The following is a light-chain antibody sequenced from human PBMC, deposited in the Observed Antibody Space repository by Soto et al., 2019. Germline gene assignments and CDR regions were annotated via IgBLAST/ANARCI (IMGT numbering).Light chain of an antibody. Sequence: NFMLTQPHSVSESPGKTVTISCTRSSGGVASNYVQWYQQRPGSAPTTVIYEDNQRPSGVPDRFSGSIDSSSNSASLTISALNTEDEADYYCQTYDSSKPWVFGGGTKVTVL. CDR1: SGGVASNY. V-gene: IGLV6-57*04. CDR3: QTYDSSKPWV. CDR2: EDN. J-gene: IGLJ3*02.